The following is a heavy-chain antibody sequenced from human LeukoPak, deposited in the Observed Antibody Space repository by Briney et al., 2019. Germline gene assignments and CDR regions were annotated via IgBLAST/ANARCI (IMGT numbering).Heavy chain of an antibody. D-gene: IGHD2-2*01. V-gene: IGHV1-8*03. CDR2: MNPNSGNT. CDR3: AREMPETYYFDY. Sequence: ASVKVSCKASGYTFTSYDINWVRQATGQGLEWMGWMNPNSGNTGYAQKFQGRVTITRNTSISTAYMELSSLRSEDTAIYYCAREMPETYYFDYWGQGTLVTAPS. J-gene: IGHJ4*02. CDR1: GYTFTSYD.